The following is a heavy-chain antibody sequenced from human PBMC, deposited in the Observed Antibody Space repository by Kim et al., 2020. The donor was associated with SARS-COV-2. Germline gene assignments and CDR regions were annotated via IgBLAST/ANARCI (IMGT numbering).Heavy chain of an antibody. Sequence: SVKVSCKASGGTFSSYAISWVRQAPGQGLEWMGGIIPIFGTANYAQKFQGRVTITADESTSTAYMELSSLRSEDTAVYYCVLQTRPPYYYYGMDVWGQGTTVTVSS. CDR2: IIPIFGTA. CDR1: GGTFSSYA. J-gene: IGHJ6*02. D-gene: IGHD4-17*01. CDR3: VLQTRPPYYYYGMDV. V-gene: IGHV1-69*13.